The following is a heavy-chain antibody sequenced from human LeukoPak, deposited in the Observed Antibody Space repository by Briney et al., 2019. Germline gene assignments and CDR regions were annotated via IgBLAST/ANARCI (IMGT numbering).Heavy chain of an antibody. Sequence: ASVKVSCKASGYTFTGYYMHWVREAPGQGLEWMGWINPSSGGTNYAQKFQGRVTMTRDTSISTAYMELSRLRSDDTAVYYCARDRAVGATKSLGYWGQGTLVTVSS. D-gene: IGHD1-26*01. CDR1: GYTFTGYY. CDR2: INPSSGGT. CDR3: ARDRAVGATKSLGY. J-gene: IGHJ4*02. V-gene: IGHV1-2*02.